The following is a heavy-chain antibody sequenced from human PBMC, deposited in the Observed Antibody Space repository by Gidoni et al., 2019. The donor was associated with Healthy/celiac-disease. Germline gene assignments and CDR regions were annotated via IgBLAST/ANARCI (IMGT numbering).Heavy chain of an antibody. D-gene: IGHD3-3*01. V-gene: IGHV1-2*02. CDR1: GYTFPAYY. CDR3: ALSGGFSAVGVTSDWFDP. CDR2: INSYRGGT. J-gene: IGHJ5*02. Sequence: QVQLVQAGAGEKKPGASVTVSCTASGYTFPAYYMHWVRQAPGQGLEGMGGINSYRGGTYYAQKFQDRVTMTRDTSLSPAYIALSRLRSDDRAVYCCALSGGFSAVGVTSDWFDPWGQGTLVTVSS.